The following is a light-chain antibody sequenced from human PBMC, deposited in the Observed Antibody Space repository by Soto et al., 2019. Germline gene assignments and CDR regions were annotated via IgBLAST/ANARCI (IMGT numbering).Light chain of an antibody. CDR3: CSYAGSYSHVV. CDR2: DVS. V-gene: IGLV2-11*01. CDR1: SSDVGGYDY. J-gene: IGLJ2*01. Sequence: QSVLTQPRSVSGSPGQSVTISCTGTSSDVGGYDYVSWYQHHPGKAPKLMIYDVSQRPSGVPDRFSGSKSGNTASLTISGLQTEDEADYYCCSYAGSYSHVVFGGGTKLTVL.